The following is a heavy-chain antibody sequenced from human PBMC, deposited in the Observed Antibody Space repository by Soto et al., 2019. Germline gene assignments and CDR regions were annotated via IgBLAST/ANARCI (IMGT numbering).Heavy chain of an antibody. Sequence: GGSLRLSCAASGFTFSSYAMSWVRQAPGKGLEWVSAISGSGGSTYYADSVKGRFTISRDNSKNTLYLQMNSLRAEDTAVYYCAKEGYDFWSGFRSRYYFDYWGQGTLVTVSS. J-gene: IGHJ4*02. D-gene: IGHD3-3*01. CDR3: AKEGYDFWSGFRSRYYFDY. CDR1: GFTFSSYA. CDR2: ISGSGGST. V-gene: IGHV3-23*01.